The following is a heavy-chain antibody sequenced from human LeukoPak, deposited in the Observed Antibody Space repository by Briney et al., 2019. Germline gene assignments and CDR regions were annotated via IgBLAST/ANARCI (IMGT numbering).Heavy chain of an antibody. CDR2: IYYSGST. Sequence: PSETLSLTCTVSGGSIGSGDYYWSWIRQPPGKGLEWIGYIYYSGSTYYNPSLKSRVTISVDTSKNQFSLKLSSVTAADTAVYYCARGATSIAARPRWFDPWGQGTLVTVSS. D-gene: IGHD6-6*01. CDR3: ARGATSIAARPRWFDP. J-gene: IGHJ5*02. CDR1: GGSIGSGDYY. V-gene: IGHV4-30-4*01.